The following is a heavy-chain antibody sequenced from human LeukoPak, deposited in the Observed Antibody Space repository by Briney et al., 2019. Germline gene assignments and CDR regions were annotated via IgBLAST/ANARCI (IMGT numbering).Heavy chain of an antibody. D-gene: IGHD3-9*01. V-gene: IGHV1-8*03. CDR1: GYTFTSYD. CDR2: MNPNSGNT. J-gene: IGHJ4*02. Sequence: ASVKVSCKASGYTFTSYDINWVRQATGQGLEWMGWMNPNSGNTGYAQKFQGRVTITRNTSISTAYMELSSLRSEDTAVYYCARGGDAILTGYAIFDYWGQGTLVTVSS. CDR3: ARGGDAILTGYAIFDY.